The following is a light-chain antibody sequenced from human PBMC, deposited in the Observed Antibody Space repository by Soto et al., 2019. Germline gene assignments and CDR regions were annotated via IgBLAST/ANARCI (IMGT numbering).Light chain of an antibody. Sequence: QSVLTQPASVSGSPGQSITISCTGTSNDVGGYNFVSWYQQHPGKAPKLMMYEVTHRPSGVPNRFSGSKSGNTASLTISGLQGEDEADYYCGSYTSTTTWVFGGGTKLTVL. CDR2: EVT. J-gene: IGLJ3*02. V-gene: IGLV2-14*01. CDR3: GSYTSTTTWV. CDR1: SNDVGGYNF.